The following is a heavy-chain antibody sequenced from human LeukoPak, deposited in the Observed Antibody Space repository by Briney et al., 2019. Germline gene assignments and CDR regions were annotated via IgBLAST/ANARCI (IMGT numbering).Heavy chain of an antibody. V-gene: IGHV4-39*01. Sequence: PGGSLRLSCAASGFTFSRYWMSWVRQPPGKGLEWIGIMYSSGSTSYNPSLKGRLTISVDTSRNQFSLRLSSVNAADTAVYYCVRRLLGSSYFSGIYPIDSWGQGTLVTVSS. CDR2: MYSSGST. CDR1: GFTFSRYW. D-gene: IGHD3-10*01. J-gene: IGHJ4*02. CDR3: VRRLLGSSYFSGIYPIDS.